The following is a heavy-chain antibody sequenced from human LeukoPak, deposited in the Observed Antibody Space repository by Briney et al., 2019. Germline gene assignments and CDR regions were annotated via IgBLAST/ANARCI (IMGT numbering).Heavy chain of an antibody. D-gene: IGHD1-26*01. V-gene: IGHV4-59*12. Sequence: TSSETLSLTCTVSGGSISSYYWSWIRQPPGKGLEWIGSIYYSGSTYYNPSLKSRVTISVDTSKNQFSLKLSSVTAADTAVYYCARDYRQRYFDLWGRGTLVTVSS. CDR1: GGSISSYY. CDR2: IYYSGST. CDR3: ARDYRQRYFDL. J-gene: IGHJ2*01.